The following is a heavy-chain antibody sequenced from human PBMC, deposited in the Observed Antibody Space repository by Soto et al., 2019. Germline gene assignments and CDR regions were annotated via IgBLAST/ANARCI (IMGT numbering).Heavy chain of an antibody. CDR3: AKYLREMATIRPDY. J-gene: IGHJ4*02. CDR2: ISYDGIDK. D-gene: IGHD5-12*01. Sequence: QVQLVESGGGVVQPGTSLRLSCAASGFTFSSFGIHWVRQAPGKGLEWVAVISYDGIDKNYGDSVKGRFTISRENSKNMVYLQMNSLRIEATAVYHCAKYLREMATIRPDYWGQGVLVAVSS. V-gene: IGHV3-30*18. CDR1: GFTFSSFG.